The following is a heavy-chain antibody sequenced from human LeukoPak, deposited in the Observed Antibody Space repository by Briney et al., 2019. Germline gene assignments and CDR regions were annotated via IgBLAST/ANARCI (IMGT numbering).Heavy chain of an antibody. V-gene: IGHV4-34*01. D-gene: IGHD6-19*01. CDR2: INHSGST. CDR3: PSLRGRQWLAGLNRPDQFDY. CDR1: GGSFSGYY. J-gene: IGHJ4*02. Sequence: PSETLSLTCAVYGGSFSGYYWSWIRRPPGKGLEWIGGINHSGSTNYNPSLKSRVTISVDTSKNHFSLKLSSVTAADTAVYYCPSLRGRQWLAGLNRPDQFDYWGQGTLVTVSS.